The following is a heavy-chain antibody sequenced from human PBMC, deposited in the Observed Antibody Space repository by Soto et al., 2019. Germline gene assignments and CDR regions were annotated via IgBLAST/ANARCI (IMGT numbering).Heavy chain of an antibody. D-gene: IGHD3-10*01. J-gene: IGHJ3*02. Sequence: QVQLEQSGAEVKKPGSSVKVSCKASGGTLSDHGVAWLRQAPGQGLEWMGGTIPVFNTAKYAQKFQGRGSVTADKLTNIAYMELSSLRSEDTAFYFCARGVYGAGNYYTGPSAFDIWGQGTMVIVSS. CDR1: GGTLSDHG. V-gene: IGHV1-69*06. CDR2: TIPVFNTA. CDR3: ARGVYGAGNYYTGPSAFDI.